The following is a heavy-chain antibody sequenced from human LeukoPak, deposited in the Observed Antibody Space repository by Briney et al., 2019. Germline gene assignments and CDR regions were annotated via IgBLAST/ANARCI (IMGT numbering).Heavy chain of an antibody. V-gene: IGHV3-20*04. Sequence: GGSLRLSCAASGFNFDDYVMTWVRKAPGKGLEWVSGINWNGGSRGYADSVKGRFTISRDNAKNSLYLQMNSLRAEDTAVYYCARKGTLTTYYYYMDVWGKGTTVTVSS. J-gene: IGHJ6*03. CDR1: GFNFDDYV. CDR2: INWNGGSR. CDR3: ARKGTLTTYYYYMDV. D-gene: IGHD4-17*01.